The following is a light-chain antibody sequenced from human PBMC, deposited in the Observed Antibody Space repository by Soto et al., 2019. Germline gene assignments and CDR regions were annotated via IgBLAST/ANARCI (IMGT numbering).Light chain of an antibody. Sequence: QAVVTQPPSASGTPGQRVTISCSGSSSNIGANPINWYQQLPGTAPKLLIYNNDQRPSGVPDRFSASKSGTSASLAISGLQSEDEADYYCEAWDDSLYSAVLGGGTKMTVL. V-gene: IGLV1-44*01. CDR1: SSNIGANP. CDR3: EAWDDSLYSAV. J-gene: IGLJ2*01. CDR2: NND.